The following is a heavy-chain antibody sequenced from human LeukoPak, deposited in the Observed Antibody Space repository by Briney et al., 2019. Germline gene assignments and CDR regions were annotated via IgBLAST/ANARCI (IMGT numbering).Heavy chain of an antibody. Sequence: GGSLRLSCAASGFTFSSYAMHWVRQAPGKGLEWVAVISYDGSNKYYADSVKGRFTISRDNSKNTLYLQMNSLRAEDTAVYYCASKLSYYDSSGTYYYMDVWGKGTTVTVSS. CDR3: ASKLSYYDSSGTYYYMDV. V-gene: IGHV3-30*04. CDR1: GFTFSSYA. J-gene: IGHJ6*03. D-gene: IGHD3-22*01. CDR2: ISYDGSNK.